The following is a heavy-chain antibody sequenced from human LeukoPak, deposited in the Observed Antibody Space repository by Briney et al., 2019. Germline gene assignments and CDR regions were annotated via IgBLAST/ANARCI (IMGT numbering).Heavy chain of an antibody. Sequence: GGSLRLSCAASGFTFSGYAMSWVRQAPGKGLEWVSAISGSGGSTYYADSVKGRFTISRDNSKNTLYLQMNSLRAEDTAVYYCAKIMITFGGVIVGFYYYYGMDVWGQGTTVTVS. CDR1: GFTFSGYA. V-gene: IGHV3-23*01. CDR2: ISGSGGST. J-gene: IGHJ6*02. D-gene: IGHD3-16*02. CDR3: AKIMITFGGVIVGFYYYYGMDV.